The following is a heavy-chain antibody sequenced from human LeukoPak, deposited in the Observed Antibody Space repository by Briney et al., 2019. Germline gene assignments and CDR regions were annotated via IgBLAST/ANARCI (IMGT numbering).Heavy chain of an antibody. V-gene: IGHV3-20*04. CDR3: ARHLSGVTGYTYGRGIDY. CDR1: GFTFDDYG. D-gene: IGHD5-18*01. J-gene: IGHJ4*02. CDR2: INWNGGST. Sequence: GGSLRLSCAASGFTFDDYGMSWVRQAPGKGLEWVSGINWNGGSTGYADSVKGRFTISRDNAKTSLYLQMNSLRAEDTAVFYCARHLSGVTGYTYGRGIDYWGQGTLVTVSS.